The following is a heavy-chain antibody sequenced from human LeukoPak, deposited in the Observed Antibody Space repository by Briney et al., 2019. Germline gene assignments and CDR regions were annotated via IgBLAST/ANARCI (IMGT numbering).Heavy chain of an antibody. CDR1: GGSISSGGYY. D-gene: IGHD3-9*01. CDR2: IYYGGST. J-gene: IGHJ6*04. Sequence: SETLSLTCTVSGGSISSGGYYWSWIRQHPGKGLEWIGYIYYGGSTYYNPSLKSRVTISVDTSKNQFSLKLSSVTAADTAVYYCARDRYDILTGYVYGMDVWGKGTTVTVSS. CDR3: ARDRYDILTGYVYGMDV. V-gene: IGHV4-31*03.